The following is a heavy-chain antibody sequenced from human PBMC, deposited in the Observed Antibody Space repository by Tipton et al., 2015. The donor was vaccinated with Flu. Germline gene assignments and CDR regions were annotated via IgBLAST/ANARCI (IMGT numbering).Heavy chain of an antibody. D-gene: IGHD3-22*01. CDR1: GGSISSGSYY. J-gene: IGHJ4*02. Sequence: LRLSCTVSGGSISSGSYYWSWIRQPAGKGLEWIGRIYTSGSTNCNPSLKSRVTISVDTSKNQFSLKLSSVTAADTAVHYCARAGWLLPFDYWGQGTLVTVSS. CDR2: IYTSGST. CDR3: ARAGWLLPFDY. V-gene: IGHV4-61*02.